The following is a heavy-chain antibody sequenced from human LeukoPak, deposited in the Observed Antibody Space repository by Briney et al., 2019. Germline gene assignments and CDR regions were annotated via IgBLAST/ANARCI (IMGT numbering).Heavy chain of an antibody. J-gene: IGHJ4*02. V-gene: IGHV4-30-4*01. D-gene: IGHD3-3*01. Sequence: PSQTLSLTCTVSGGSISSGDYYWSWIRQPPGKGLEWIGYIYYSGSTYYNPSLKSRVTISVDTSKNQFSLKLSSVTAADTAVYYCASHLYDFWSGYYYWGQGTLVTVSS. CDR2: IYYSGST. CDR3: ASHLYDFWSGYYY. CDR1: GGSISSGDYY.